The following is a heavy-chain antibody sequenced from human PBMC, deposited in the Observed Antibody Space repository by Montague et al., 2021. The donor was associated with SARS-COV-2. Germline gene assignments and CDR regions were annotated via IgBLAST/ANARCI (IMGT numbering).Heavy chain of an antibody. CDR3: ARVAGYSSNWSYYFDY. J-gene: IGHJ4*02. CDR1: GFAFGDHG. CDR2: INWKGELT. V-gene: IGHV3-20*04. Sequence: SLILSCAASGFAFGDHGMSWVRQVPVKGLEWVSGINWKGELTSYXDSVKGRFTISRDNAKNSLYLQMSSLRAEDTALYYCARVAGYSSNWSYYFDYWGQGTLVTVSS. D-gene: IGHD6-13*01.